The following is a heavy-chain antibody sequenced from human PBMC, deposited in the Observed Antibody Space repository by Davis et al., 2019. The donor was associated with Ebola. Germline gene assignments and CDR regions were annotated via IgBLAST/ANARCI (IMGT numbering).Heavy chain of an antibody. D-gene: IGHD4-11*01. V-gene: IGHV3-30*19. CDR2: ISYDGSNK. CDR3: ARSTVMGY. CDR1: RFTFSNYG. J-gene: IGHJ4*02. Sequence: GGSLRLSCAASRFTFSNYGMHWVRQAPGKGLEWVAVISYDGSNKYYADSVKGRFTISRDNSKNTLYLQMNSLRAEDTAVYYCARSTVMGYWGQGTLVTVSS.